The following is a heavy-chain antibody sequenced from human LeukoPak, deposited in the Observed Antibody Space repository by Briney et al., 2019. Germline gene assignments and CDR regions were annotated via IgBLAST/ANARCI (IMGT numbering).Heavy chain of an antibody. Sequence: SVKVSCKASGGTFSSYAISWVRQAPGQGLEWMGRIIPILGIANYAQKFQGRATITADKSTSTAYMELSSLRSEDTGVYYCASSSGYCSGGSCTIGYYYYGMDVWGQGTTVTVSS. V-gene: IGHV1-69*04. D-gene: IGHD2-15*01. CDR2: IIPILGIA. CDR1: GGTFSSYA. J-gene: IGHJ6*02. CDR3: ASSSGYCSGGSCTIGYYYYGMDV.